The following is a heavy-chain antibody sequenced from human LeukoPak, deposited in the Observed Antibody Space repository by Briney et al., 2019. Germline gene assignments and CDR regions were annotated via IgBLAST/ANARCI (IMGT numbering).Heavy chain of an antibody. V-gene: IGHV4-39*07. CDR1: GGSISSSSYY. CDR2: IYYSGST. Sequence: SETLSLTCTVSGGSISSSSYYWGWIRQPPGKGLEWIGSIYYSGSTYYNPSLKSRVTISVDTSKNQFSLKLSSVTAADTAVYYCARVFRTVENLGLYWYFDLWGRGTLVTVSS. J-gene: IGHJ2*01. D-gene: IGHD7-27*01. CDR3: ARVFRTVENLGLYWYFDL.